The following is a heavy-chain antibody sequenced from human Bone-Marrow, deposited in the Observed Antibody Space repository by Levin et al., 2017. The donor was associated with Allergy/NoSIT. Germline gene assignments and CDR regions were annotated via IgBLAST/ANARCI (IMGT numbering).Heavy chain of an antibody. Sequence: QTLSLTCTFSGFSLSTSGVGVGWIRQPPGKALEWLALIYWNDDKRYSPSLKSRLTITKDTSKNQVVLTMTNMDPVDTATYYCAHRRPLDDFWSGARLNWFDPWGQGTLVTVSS. J-gene: IGHJ5*02. V-gene: IGHV2-5*01. CDR2: IYWNDDK. D-gene: IGHD3-3*01. CDR3: AHRRPLDDFWSGARLNWFDP. CDR1: GFSLSTSGVG.